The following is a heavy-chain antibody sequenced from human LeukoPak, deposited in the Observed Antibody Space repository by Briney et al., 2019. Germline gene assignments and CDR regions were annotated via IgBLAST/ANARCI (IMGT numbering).Heavy chain of an antibody. CDR2: IYYGGSA. Sequence: SETLSLTCTVSGGSISSYYWGWIRQPPGKGLEWIGSIYYGGSAYYNPSLKSRVTISIDTSKNQFSLKVSSVTAADTAVYYCARDTGHQLSRRNYYAMDVWGQGTTVTVSS. J-gene: IGHJ6*02. CDR3: ARDTGHQLSRRNYYAMDV. CDR1: GGSISSYY. V-gene: IGHV4-39*07. D-gene: IGHD2-2*01.